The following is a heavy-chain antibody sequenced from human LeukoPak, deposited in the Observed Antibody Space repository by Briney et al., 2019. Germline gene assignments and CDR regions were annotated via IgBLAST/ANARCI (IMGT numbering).Heavy chain of an antibody. Sequence: GGSLRLSCAASGFTFSSYSMNWVRQAPGKGLEWVSSISSSSSYICYADSAKGRFTISRDNAKNSLYLQMNSLRAEDTAVYYCARTSPPRYYFDYWGQGTLVTVSS. CDR3: ARTSPPRYYFDY. J-gene: IGHJ4*02. CDR1: GFTFSSYS. V-gene: IGHV3-21*01. CDR2: ISSSSSYI.